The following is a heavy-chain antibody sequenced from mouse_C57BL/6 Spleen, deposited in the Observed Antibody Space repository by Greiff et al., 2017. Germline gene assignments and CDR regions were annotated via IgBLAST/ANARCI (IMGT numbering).Heavy chain of an antibody. D-gene: IGHD2-3*01. CDR3: ARNDGDYYAMDY. V-gene: IGHV1-54*01. Sequence: QVQLQQSGAELVRPGTSVKVSCKASGYAFTNYLIEWVKQRPGQGLEWIGVINPGSGGTTYNEKFKGKATLTADKSSSTAYMQLSSLTSEDSAVYFCARNDGDYYAMDYWGQGTSVTVSS. J-gene: IGHJ4*01. CDR2: INPGSGGT. CDR1: GYAFTNYL.